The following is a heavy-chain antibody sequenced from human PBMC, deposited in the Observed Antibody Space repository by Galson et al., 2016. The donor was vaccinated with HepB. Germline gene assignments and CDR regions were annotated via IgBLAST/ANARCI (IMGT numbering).Heavy chain of an antibody. V-gene: IGHV3-13*01. CDR3: ARSGTYTNRIGMDV. J-gene: IGHJ6*02. D-gene: IGHD3-10*01. CDR1: GFTFSTYD. Sequence: SLRLSCAASGFTFSTYDMHWVRQAKGKGLEWVSGIGTKGSTYYLDSAKGRFTISREDAKNSLHLQMNSLTAGDTVVYYCARSGTYTNRIGMDVWGQGTTVTVSS. CDR2: IGTKGST.